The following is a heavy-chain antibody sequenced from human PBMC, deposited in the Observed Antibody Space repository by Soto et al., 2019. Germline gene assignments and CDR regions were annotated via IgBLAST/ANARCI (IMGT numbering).Heavy chain of an antibody. CDR3: THFSLSDYGSPFFDY. J-gene: IGHJ4*02. D-gene: IGHD4-17*01. V-gene: IGHV2-5*02. CDR1: GFSLSTSGVG. CDR2: IYWDDDK. Sequence: QITLKESGPTLVKPTQTLTLTCTFSGFSLSTSGVGVGWIRQPPGQALECLALIYWDDDKRYSPSLKSRLTITKDTSKNQVVLTMTNMDPVDTATYYCTHFSLSDYGSPFFDYWGQGTLVTVSS.